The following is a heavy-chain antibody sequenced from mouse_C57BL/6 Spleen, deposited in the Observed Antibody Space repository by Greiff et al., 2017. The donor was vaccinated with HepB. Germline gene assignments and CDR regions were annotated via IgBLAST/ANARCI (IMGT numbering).Heavy chain of an antibody. CDR3: ARQDTTVVEGYFDY. J-gene: IGHJ2*01. CDR1: GYTFTDYY. Sequence: VQLQQSGPVLVKPGASVKMSCKASGYTFTDYYMNWVKQSHGKSLEWIGVINPYNGGTSYNQKFKGKATLTVDKSSSTAYMELNSLTSEDSAVYYCARQDTTVVEGYFDYWGQGTTLTVSS. V-gene: IGHV1-19*01. D-gene: IGHD1-1*01. CDR2: INPYNGGT.